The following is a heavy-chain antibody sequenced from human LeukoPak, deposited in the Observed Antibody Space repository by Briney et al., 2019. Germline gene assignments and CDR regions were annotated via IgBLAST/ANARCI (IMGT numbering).Heavy chain of an antibody. V-gene: IGHV3-21*06. CDR1: GFTFSSYS. CDR3: GRVGGRSKAAKGDAFDI. CDR2: ISSGSTYM. Sequence: GGSLRLSCAASGFTFSSYSMNWVRQAPGKGLEWVSSISSGSTYMYYADSVKGRFTISRDNAQNSVFLQMNSLRAEDTAVYYCGRVGGRSKAAKGDAFDIWGQGTMVAVSS. D-gene: IGHD6-6*01. J-gene: IGHJ3*02.